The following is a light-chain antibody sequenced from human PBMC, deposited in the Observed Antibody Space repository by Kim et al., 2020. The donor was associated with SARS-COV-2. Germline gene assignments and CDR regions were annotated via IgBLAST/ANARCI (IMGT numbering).Light chain of an antibody. Sequence: VAPGQTASITCSGNKLGDKYACWYQQKPGQSPVLVIYEDNKRPSGIPERFSGSNSGNTATLTISGTQAMDEADYYCQAWDTSTVVFGGGTQLTVL. CDR1: KLGDKY. CDR3: QAWDTSTVV. V-gene: IGLV3-1*01. CDR2: EDN. J-gene: IGLJ2*01.